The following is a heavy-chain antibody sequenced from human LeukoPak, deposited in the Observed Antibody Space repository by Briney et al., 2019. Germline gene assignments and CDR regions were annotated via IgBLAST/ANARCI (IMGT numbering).Heavy chain of an antibody. D-gene: IGHD3-3*01. CDR3: ARDDLDFWSGFDY. Sequence: GSLRLSCAASGFTFSSYSMNWVRQAPGKGLEWVSSISSSSSYIYYADSVKGRFTISRDNAKNSLYLQMNSLRAEDTAVYYCARDDLDFWSGFDYWGQGTLVTVSS. V-gene: IGHV3-21*01. CDR1: GFTFSSYS. CDR2: ISSSSSYI. J-gene: IGHJ4*02.